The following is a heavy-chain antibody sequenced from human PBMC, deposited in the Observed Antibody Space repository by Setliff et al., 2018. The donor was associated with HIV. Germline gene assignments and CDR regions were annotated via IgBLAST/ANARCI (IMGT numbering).Heavy chain of an antibody. CDR2: IYSSGST. J-gene: IGHJ3*02. Sequence: NPSETLSLTCTVSGGSTSTSGYYWGWIRQPPGKGREWIGSIYSSGSTCYNPSLKSRFTISVDTSKNQFSPKLSSVTAADTAVYYCATSAESGFGIHWGVFNIWGQGTRVTVSS. V-gene: IGHV4-39*01. CDR3: ATSAESGFGIHWGVFNI. CDR1: GGSTSTSGYY. D-gene: IGHD3-10*01.